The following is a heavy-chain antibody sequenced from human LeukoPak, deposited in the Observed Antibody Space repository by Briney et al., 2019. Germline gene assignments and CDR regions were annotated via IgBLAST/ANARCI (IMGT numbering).Heavy chain of an antibody. CDR3: ARDYYDYVWGVHYYFDY. CDR1: GGSISSSSYY. V-gene: IGHV4-39*07. CDR2: IYHSGST. J-gene: IGHJ4*02. D-gene: IGHD3-16*01. Sequence: SETLSLTCTVSGGSISSSSYYWGWIRQPPGKGLEWIGSIYHSGSTYYNPSLKSRVTISVDTSKNQFSLKLSSVTAADTAVYYCARDYYDYVWGVHYYFDYWGQGTLVTVSS.